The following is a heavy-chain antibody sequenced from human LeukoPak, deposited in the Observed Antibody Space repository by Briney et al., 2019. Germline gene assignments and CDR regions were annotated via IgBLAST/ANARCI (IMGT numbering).Heavy chain of an antibody. Sequence: ASVKVSCKASGYTFTGYYIHWVRQAPGQGLEWMGWINPKNGDTNYAERFQGRVTVTWDRSISTAYMDLSGLRYDDTAVYYCARDQKAQYCTNGACGYFNYYYMNVWGEGTAVIVSS. CDR2: INPKNGDT. CDR1: GYTFTGYY. D-gene: IGHD2-8*01. CDR3: ARDQKAQYCTNGACGYFNYYYMNV. V-gene: IGHV1-2*02. J-gene: IGHJ6*03.